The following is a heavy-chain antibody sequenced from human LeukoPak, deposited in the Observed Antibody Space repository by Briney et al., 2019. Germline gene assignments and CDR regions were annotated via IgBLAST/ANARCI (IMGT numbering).Heavy chain of an antibody. J-gene: IGHJ4*02. CDR3: ATPMTYFDY. V-gene: IGHV3-23*01. CDR1: GFTFSSFH. CDR2: ISGSGGST. Sequence: GGSLRLSCAASGFTFSSFHINWVRQAPGKGLEWVSAISGSGGSTYYADSVKGRFTISRDNSKNTLYLQMNSLRAEDTAVYYCATPMTYFDYWGQGTLVTVSS.